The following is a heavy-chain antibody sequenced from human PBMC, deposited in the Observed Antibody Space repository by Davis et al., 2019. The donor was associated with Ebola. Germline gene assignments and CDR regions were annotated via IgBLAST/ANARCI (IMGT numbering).Heavy chain of an antibody. CDR3: ARWGGGNSYGPSVCYFDY. V-gene: IGHV3-7*01. D-gene: IGHD5-18*01. CDR2: IKQDGSEK. Sequence: GESLKISCVVSGFSFSTHWMSWVRQAPGKGLEWVANIKQDGSEKYYVDSVKGRFTISRDNAKNSLYLQMNSLRDEDTAVYYCARWGGGNSYGPSVCYFDYWGQGTLVTVSS. CDR1: GFSFSTHW. J-gene: IGHJ4*02.